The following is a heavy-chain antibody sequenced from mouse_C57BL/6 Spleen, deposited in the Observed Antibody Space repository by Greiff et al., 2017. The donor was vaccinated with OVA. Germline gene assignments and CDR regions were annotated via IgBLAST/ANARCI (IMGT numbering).Heavy chain of an antibody. CDR2: IWSDGST. Sequence: VQGVESGPGLVAPSQSLSITCTVSGFSLTSSGVHWVRPPPGKGLAWLVVIWSDGSTTYNSALKSRLSISKDNSKSQVFLKMNSLQADDTARYYGAREYFDVWGTGTTVTVSS. J-gene: IGHJ1*03. V-gene: IGHV2-6*03. CDR3: AREYFDV. CDR1: GFSLTSSG.